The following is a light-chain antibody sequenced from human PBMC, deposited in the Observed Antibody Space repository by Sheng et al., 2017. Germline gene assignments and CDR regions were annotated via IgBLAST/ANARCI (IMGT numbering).Light chain of an antibody. Sequence: QSALTQPPSASGSPGQSVTISCTGTSSDVGGYNYVSWYQQHPGKAPNLMIYEVNKRPSGVSNRFSGSKSDNTASLTISGLQAEDEADYYCCSYASSNSYVFGTGTKVTVL. CDR1: SSDVGGYNY. V-gene: IGLV2-8*01. CDR2: EVN. CDR3: CSYASSNSYV. J-gene: IGLJ1*01.